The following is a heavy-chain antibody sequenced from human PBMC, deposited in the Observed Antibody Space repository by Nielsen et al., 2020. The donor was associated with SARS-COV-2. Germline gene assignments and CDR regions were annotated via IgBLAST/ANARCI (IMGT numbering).Heavy chain of an antibody. D-gene: IGHD6-13*01. CDR3: ARGGVAAADILDY. Sequence: SVQVSCKASGYTFTGYYMHWVRQAPGQGLEWMGWINPNSGGTNYAQKFQGWVTMTRDTSISTAYMELSRLRSDDTAVYYCARGGVAAADILDYWGQGTLVTVSS. J-gene: IGHJ4*02. V-gene: IGHV1-2*04. CDR2: INPNSGGT. CDR1: GYTFTGYY.